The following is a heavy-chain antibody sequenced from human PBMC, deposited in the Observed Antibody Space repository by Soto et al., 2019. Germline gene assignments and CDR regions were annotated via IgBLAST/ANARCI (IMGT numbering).Heavy chain of an antibody. Sequence: ASVKVSCKASGGTFSSYAISWVRQAPGQGLEWMGGIIPIFGTANYAQKFQGRVTITADKSTSTAYMELSSLRSEDTAVYYCARVLASSGYHFDSWAQGTLATVSS. D-gene: IGHD3-22*01. CDR1: GGTFSSYA. CDR2: IIPIFGTA. CDR3: ARVLASSGYHFDS. V-gene: IGHV1-69*06. J-gene: IGHJ4*02.